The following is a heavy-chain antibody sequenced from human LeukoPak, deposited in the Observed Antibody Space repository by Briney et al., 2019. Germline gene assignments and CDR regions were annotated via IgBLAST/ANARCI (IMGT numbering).Heavy chain of an antibody. Sequence: SVKVSCKASGGTFSSYAITWVRQAPGQGLEWMGGIIPIFGTANYAQKFQGRVTITADESTSTAYMELSRLTSEDTAVYYCARMSGYCSGDSCYGNNWFDPWGQGTLVTVSS. CDR3: ARMSGYCSGDSCYGNNWFDP. D-gene: IGHD2-15*01. V-gene: IGHV1-69*13. J-gene: IGHJ5*02. CDR1: GGTFSSYA. CDR2: IIPIFGTA.